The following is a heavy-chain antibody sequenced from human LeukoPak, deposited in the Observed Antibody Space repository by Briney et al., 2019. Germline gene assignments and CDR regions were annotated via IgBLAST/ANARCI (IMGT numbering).Heavy chain of an antibody. J-gene: IGHJ4*02. CDR1: GGTFSSYA. Sequence: SVKVSCKASGGTFSSYAISWVRQAPGQGLEWMGRIIPIFGTANYAQKFQGRVTITTDESTSTAYMELSSLRSEDTAVYYCACGHVDTAMPSGIWGQGTLFTVSS. CDR3: ACGHVDTAMPSGI. CDR2: IIPIFGTA. V-gene: IGHV1-69*05. D-gene: IGHD5-18*01.